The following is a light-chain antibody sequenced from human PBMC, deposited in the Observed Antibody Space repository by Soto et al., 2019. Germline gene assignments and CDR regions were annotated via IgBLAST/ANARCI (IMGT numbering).Light chain of an antibody. CDR2: GAS. V-gene: IGKV3-15*01. Sequence: EIVMTQSPATLSVSPGERATLSCRASQSVSSNLAWYQQKPGQAPRLHIYGASTRATGIPARFSGSGSGTEFTLTISRLQSEDFAVYYCQQYNNWTFGQGTKVEIK. J-gene: IGKJ1*01. CDR3: QQYNNWT. CDR1: QSVSSN.